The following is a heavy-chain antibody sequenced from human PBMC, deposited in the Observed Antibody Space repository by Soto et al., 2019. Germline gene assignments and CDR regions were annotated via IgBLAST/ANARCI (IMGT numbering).Heavy chain of an antibody. CDR2: ISSSSSTI. J-gene: IGHJ6*02. D-gene: IGHD5-18*01. CDR3: ARLGYSYGYTYYYGMDV. V-gene: IGHV3-48*02. CDR1: GFTFSSYS. Sequence: QPGGSLRLSCAASGFTFSSYSMNWVRQAPGKGLEWVSYISSSSSTIYYADSVKGRFTISRDNAKNSLYLQMNSLRDEDTAVYYCARLGYSYGYTYYYGMDVWGQGTTVTVSS.